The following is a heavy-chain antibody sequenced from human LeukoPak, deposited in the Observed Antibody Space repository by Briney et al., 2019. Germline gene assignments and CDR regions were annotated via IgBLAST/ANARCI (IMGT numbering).Heavy chain of an antibody. D-gene: IGHD3-10*01. J-gene: IGHJ6*04. CDR3: AKAMVRGEGYGMDV. CDR1: GFTFSSYG. CDR2: ISYDGSNK. V-gene: IGHV3-30*18. Sequence: GRSLRLSCAASGFTFSSYGMHWVRRAPGKGLEWVAVISYDGSNKYYADSVKGRFTISRDNSKNTLYLQMNSLRAEDTAVYYCAKAMVRGEGYGMDVWGKGTTVTVSS.